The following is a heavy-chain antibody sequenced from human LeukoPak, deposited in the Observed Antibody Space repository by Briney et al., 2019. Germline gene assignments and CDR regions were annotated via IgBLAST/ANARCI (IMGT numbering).Heavy chain of an antibody. CDR2: INYSGGST. CDR3: AKDLLSSLVRGVTIEGHHY. J-gene: IGHJ4*02. Sequence: GGSLRLSCAASGFTFNNYAMSWVRQAPGKGLEWVAAINYSGGSTYYADSVKGRFTISRDNSKNTLYLQINSLRAEDTAVYYCAKDLLSSLVRGVTIEGHHYWGEGTLVTVSS. CDR1: GFTFNNYA. D-gene: IGHD3-10*01. V-gene: IGHV3-23*01.